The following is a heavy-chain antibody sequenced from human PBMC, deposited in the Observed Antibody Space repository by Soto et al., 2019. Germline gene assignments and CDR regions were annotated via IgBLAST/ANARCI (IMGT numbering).Heavy chain of an antibody. V-gene: IGHV3-23*01. Sequence: DVQLLESGGGLVQPGGSLTLACEASGFTFSDHGMSWVRQAPGKGLEWVSAISGSVGSTYYASSVKGRFTISRDNSKNTLVLQMSSLRDEDTAVYYCAKDRTIAARNYDAWGQGALVTVSS. J-gene: IGHJ5*02. CDR3: AKDRTIAARNYDA. CDR1: GFTFSDHG. D-gene: IGHD6-6*01. CDR2: ISGSVGST.